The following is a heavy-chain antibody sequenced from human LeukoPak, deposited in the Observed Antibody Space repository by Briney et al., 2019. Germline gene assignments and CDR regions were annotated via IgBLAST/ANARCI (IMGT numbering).Heavy chain of an antibody. V-gene: IGHV3-30*18. J-gene: IGHJ5*02. Sequence: GGSLRLSCAASGFTFSSYGMHWVRQAPGKGLEWVAVISYDGSNKYYADSVKGRFTISRDNSKNTLYLQMNSLRAEDTAVYYCAKDDYYGSGSYFQWGWFDPWGQGTLVTVSS. CDR2: ISYDGSNK. CDR3: AKDDYYGSGSYFQWGWFDP. D-gene: IGHD3-10*01. CDR1: GFTFSSYG.